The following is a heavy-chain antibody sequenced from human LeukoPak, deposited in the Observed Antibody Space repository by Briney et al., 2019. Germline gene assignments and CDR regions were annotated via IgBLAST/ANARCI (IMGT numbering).Heavy chain of an antibody. CDR1: GFIFSSYS. CDR3: ARDSLRYSGYDSLDY. Sequence: GGSLRLSCAASGFIFSSYSMNWVRQAPGKGLEWVSSISNSSSYIYYADSVKGRFTISRDNAKNSLYLQMNSLRAEDTAVYYCARDSLRYSGYDSLDYWGQGTLVTVSS. CDR2: ISNSSSYI. D-gene: IGHD5-12*01. J-gene: IGHJ4*02. V-gene: IGHV3-21*01.